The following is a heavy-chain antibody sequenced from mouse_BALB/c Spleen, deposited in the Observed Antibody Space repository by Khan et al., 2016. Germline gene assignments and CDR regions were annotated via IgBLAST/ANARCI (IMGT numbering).Heavy chain of an antibody. CDR2: IHYSGST. CDR3: AGVTTGDYFDY. J-gene: IGHJ2*01. D-gene: IGHD2-2*01. V-gene: IGHV3-1*02. CDR1: GYSIISGYS. Sequence: EVQLQESGPDLVKPSQSLSLTCTVTGYSIISGYSWHWLRQFPGNKLEWMAYIHYSGSTNYNPSLKSRISLTRDTSKNRFILKLNSVTTEDTATYYCAGVTTGDYFDYWGHGTTLTVSS.